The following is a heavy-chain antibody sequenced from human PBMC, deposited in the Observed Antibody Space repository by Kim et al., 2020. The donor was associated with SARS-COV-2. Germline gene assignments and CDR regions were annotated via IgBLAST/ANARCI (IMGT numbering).Heavy chain of an antibody. CDR3: ARIGVEQQLASYFDY. J-gene: IGHJ4*02. CDR1: GGSISSSSYY. CDR2: IYYSGST. Sequence: SETLSLTCTVSGGSISSSSYYWGWIRQPPGKGLEWIGSIYYSGSTYYNPSLKSRVTISVDTSKNQFSLKLSSVTAADTAVYYCARIGVEQQLASYFDYWGQGTLVTVSS. D-gene: IGHD6-13*01. V-gene: IGHV4-39*01.